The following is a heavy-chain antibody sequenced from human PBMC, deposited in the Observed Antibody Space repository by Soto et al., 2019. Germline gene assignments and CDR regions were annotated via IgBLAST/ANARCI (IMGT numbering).Heavy chain of an antibody. Sequence: QVRLVESGGGLVTPGGSLRVSCAASGFTFGNYYMSWIRQAPGRGLEWISSISSRDLSIYYADSVKGRFTISRDNARNSLFLQMSSLRVADTAVYYFARGSATGVHVNGRGYFDPWGQGTLVTVSS. CDR1: GFTFGNYY. CDR3: ARGSATGVHVNGRGYFDP. V-gene: IGHV3-11*01. J-gene: IGHJ4*02. CDR2: ISSRDLSI. D-gene: IGHD1-1*01.